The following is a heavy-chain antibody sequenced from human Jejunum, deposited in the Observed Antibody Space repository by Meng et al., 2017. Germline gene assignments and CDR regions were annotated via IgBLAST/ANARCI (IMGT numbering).Heavy chain of an antibody. CDR3: ARAKVTPMGYWFDP. CDR1: GGSYSGGDYY. V-gene: IGHV4-30-4*01. Sequence: QLQLQELGSGLVMPSQTLSLTCTVSGGSYSGGDYYRSWIRQPPGKGLEWIGYIYHSGSTDYNPSLKSRVTISVDTSKNQFSLNLRSVAAADTAVYYCARAKVTPMGYWFDPWGQGTLVTVSS. D-gene: IGHD2-21*02. J-gene: IGHJ5*02. CDR2: IYHSGST.